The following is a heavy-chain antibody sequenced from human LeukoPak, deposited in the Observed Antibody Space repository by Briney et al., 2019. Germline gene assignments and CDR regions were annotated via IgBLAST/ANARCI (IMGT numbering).Heavy chain of an antibody. V-gene: IGHV3-9*01. Sequence: GRSLRLSCAASGFTFDDYAMHWVRQAPGKGLEWVSGISWNSGSIGYADSVKGRFTISRDNAKNSLYLQMNSLRAEDTALYYCAKDIVVSLSLTVLRSNAFDIWGQGTMVTVSS. D-gene: IGHD3-9*01. J-gene: IGHJ3*02. CDR1: GFTFDDYA. CDR3: AKDIVVSLSLTVLRSNAFDI. CDR2: ISWNSGSI.